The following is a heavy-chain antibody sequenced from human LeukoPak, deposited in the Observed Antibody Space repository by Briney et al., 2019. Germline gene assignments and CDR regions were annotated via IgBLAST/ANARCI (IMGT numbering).Heavy chain of an antibody. D-gene: IGHD3-22*01. J-gene: IGHJ4*02. V-gene: IGHV1-69*05. CDR2: IIPIFGTA. Sequence: GDSVKVSCKASGGTFSSYAISWVRQAPGQGLEWMGRIIPIFGTANYAQKFQGRVTITTDESTSTAYMELSSLRSEDTAVYYCARDRYDSSGYYKDWGQGTLVTVSS. CDR1: GGTFSSYA. CDR3: ARDRYDSSGYYKD.